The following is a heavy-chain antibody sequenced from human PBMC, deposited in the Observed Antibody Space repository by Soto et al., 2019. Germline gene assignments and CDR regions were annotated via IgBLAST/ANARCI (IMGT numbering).Heavy chain of an antibody. CDR1: GFTCSSYW. V-gene: IGHV3-7*03. J-gene: IGHJ4*02. CDR3: ASDWRYDFWSGYYPTDY. Sequence: EVQLVESGGGLVQPGGSLTLSCAASGFTCSSYWMSWVRQAPGNGLEWVANIKQDGSEKYYVDSVKGRFTISRDHAQNSLYLQMNSLRAEDTAVYYCASDWRYDFWSGYYPTDYWGQGTMVTVSS. D-gene: IGHD3-3*01. CDR2: IKQDGSEK.